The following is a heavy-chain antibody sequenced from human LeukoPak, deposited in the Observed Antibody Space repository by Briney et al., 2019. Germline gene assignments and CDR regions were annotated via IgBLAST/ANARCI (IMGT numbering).Heavy chain of an antibody. J-gene: IGHJ4*02. CDR1: RYTFTGYY. CDR2: ISPNSDDT. Sequence: ASVKVSCKASRYTFTGYYLHWVRQAPGEGLEWMGCISPNSDDTNYAQKFRGRVNMTRDTSISTAYMELSRLRSDDTAIYYCARGGFDYWGQGTLVTVSS. CDR3: ARGGFDY. V-gene: IGHV1-2*02.